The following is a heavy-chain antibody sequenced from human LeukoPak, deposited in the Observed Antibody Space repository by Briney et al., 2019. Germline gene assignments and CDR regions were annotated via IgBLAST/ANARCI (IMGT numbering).Heavy chain of an antibody. CDR2: IYYSGST. CDR3: ARAPPTYSSSWSYYYYGMDV. CDR1: GGSISSYY. J-gene: IGHJ6*02. Sequence: PSETLSLTCTVSGGSISSYYWSWIRQPPGKGLKWIGYIYYSGSTNYNPSLKSRVTISVDTSKNQFSLKLSSVTAADTAVYYCARAPPTYSSSWSYYYYGMDVWGQGTTVTVSS. V-gene: IGHV4-59*01. D-gene: IGHD6-13*01.